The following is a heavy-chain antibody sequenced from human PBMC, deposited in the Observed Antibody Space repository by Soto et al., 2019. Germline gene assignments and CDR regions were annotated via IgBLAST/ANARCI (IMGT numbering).Heavy chain of an antibody. CDR1: GYTFTGYY. CDR3: ARALPAAAGTSDWFDP. V-gene: IGHV1-2*04. CDR2: INPNSGGT. J-gene: IGHJ5*02. Sequence: QVQLVQSGAEVKKPGASVKVSCKASGYTFTGYYMHWVRQAPGQGLEWMGWINPNSGGTNYAQKFQGWVTMTRDTSISTAYMELSRLRSDDTAVYYCARALPAAAGTSDWFDPWGQGTLVTVSS. D-gene: IGHD6-13*01.